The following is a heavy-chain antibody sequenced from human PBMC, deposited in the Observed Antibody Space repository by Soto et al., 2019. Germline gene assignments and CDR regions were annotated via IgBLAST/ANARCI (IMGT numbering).Heavy chain of an antibody. V-gene: IGHV2-26*04. CDR2: IFSNDEK. CDR3: ASTHSTSWYWFDL. Sequence: QVTVKESGPVLVKPTETFTLTCTVSGFSLSNAGLGVSWIRQPPGKALEWLAHIFSNDEKSYSTSLKSRLTISKDTSKSQVVLTMPNMDPVDTATYYCASTHSTSWYWFDLWGQGTLVTVSS. D-gene: IGHD6-13*01. J-gene: IGHJ5*02. CDR1: GFSLSNAGLG.